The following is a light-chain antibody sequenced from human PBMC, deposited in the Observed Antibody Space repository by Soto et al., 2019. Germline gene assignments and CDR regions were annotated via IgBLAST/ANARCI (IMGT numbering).Light chain of an antibody. J-gene: IGKJ3*01. V-gene: IGKV1-5*01. CDR1: QNINDW. CDR2: DAS. CDR3: QQYDTFSRFT. Sequence: DIQMTQSPSTLSASVGDRVTITCRASQNINDWLAWYQQKPGKAPNLLIYDASTLESGVPSRFIGSGSGTEFTLTISSLQPADFATYYCQQYDTFSRFTFGPGTKVDLK.